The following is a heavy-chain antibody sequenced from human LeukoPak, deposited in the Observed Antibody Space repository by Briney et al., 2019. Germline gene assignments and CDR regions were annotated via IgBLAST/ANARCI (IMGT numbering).Heavy chain of an antibody. CDR3: AAGVPGQLVRDRYFDL. CDR1: GYSFTSYW. V-gene: IGHV5-51*01. D-gene: IGHD3-10*01. CDR2: IYPGGSDT. J-gene: IGHJ2*01. Sequence: GESLKISCKGSGYSFTSYWIGWVRQKPGKGLEWMGIIYPGGSDTRYSPSFQGQVTISADKSISTAYLQWSSLKASDTAMYYCAAGVPGQLVRDRYFDLWGRGTLVTVSS.